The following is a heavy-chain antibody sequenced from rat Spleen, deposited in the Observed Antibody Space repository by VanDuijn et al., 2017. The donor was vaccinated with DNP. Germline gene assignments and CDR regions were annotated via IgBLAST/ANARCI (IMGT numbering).Heavy chain of an antibody. CDR3: ARHGEVHLRYAMDA. Sequence: EVQLVESGGGLVQPGRSLKLSCAASGFTFRDYNMAWVRQAPKKGLEWVATIIYDGSRTHYRDSVKGRFTISRDNAKSTLYLQMDNLRSEDTATYYCARHGEVHLRYAMDAWGQGTSVTVSS. D-gene: IGHD1-5*01. CDR1: GFTFRDYN. J-gene: IGHJ4*01. V-gene: IGHV5S10*01. CDR2: IIYDGSRT.